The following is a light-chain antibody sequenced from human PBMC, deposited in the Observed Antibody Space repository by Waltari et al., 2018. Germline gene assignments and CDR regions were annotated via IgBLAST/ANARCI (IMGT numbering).Light chain of an antibody. V-gene: IGKV3-20*01. CDR1: QSVSGSR. J-gene: IGKJ1*01. CDR2: GAS. Sequence: DIVLTQSPGTLSLSPGERATLSCRASQSVSGSRLAWYQQRPGQAPRLLIYGASNRATGIPDRFSGSGSGTDFTLTISRLDPEDFAVYYYLQYGGSPRTFGQGTKVEI. CDR3: LQYGGSPRT.